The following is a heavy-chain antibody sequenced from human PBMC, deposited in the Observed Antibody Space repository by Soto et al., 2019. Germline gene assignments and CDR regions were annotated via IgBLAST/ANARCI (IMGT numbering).Heavy chain of an antibody. Sequence: QVQLVESGGGVVQPGRSLRLSCAASGFTFSSYAMHWVRQAPGKGLEWVAVISYDGSNKYYADSVKGRFTISRDNSKNTLYLQMNSLRAEDTAVYYCARDASPGYREEGYYFDYWGQGTLVTVSS. J-gene: IGHJ4*02. CDR1: GFTFSSYA. V-gene: IGHV3-30-3*01. CDR3: ARDASPGYREEGYYFDY. D-gene: IGHD3-9*01. CDR2: ISYDGSNK.